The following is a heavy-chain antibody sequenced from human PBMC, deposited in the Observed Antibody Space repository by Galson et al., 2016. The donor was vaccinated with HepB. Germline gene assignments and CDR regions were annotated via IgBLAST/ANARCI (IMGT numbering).Heavy chain of an antibody. J-gene: IGHJ4*02. V-gene: IGHV3-49*04. CDR3: TRDYSIVYYYDSNGYPLFDY. CDR2: IRSKGHGGTI. D-gene: IGHD3-22*01. Sequence: SLRLSCAASGFTFGDYTMSWVRQAPGKGLEWVGFIRSKGHGGTIEYAASVQGRFTISRDDSKSIVYLQMNSLKTEDTAVYYCTRDYSIVYYYDSNGYPLFDYWGQGTLVTVSS. CDR1: GFTFGDYT.